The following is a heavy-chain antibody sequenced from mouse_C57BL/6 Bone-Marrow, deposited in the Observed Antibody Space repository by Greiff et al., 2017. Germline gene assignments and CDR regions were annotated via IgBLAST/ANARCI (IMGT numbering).Heavy chain of an antibody. Sequence: VQLQQSGAELVRPGASVKLSCTASGFNIKDDYMHWVKQRPEQGLEWIGWIDPENGDTEYASKFQGKATITADTSSNTAYLQLSSLTSEDTAVYYCTTETTVVAPYYAMDYWGQGTSVTVSS. CDR2: IDPENGDT. CDR1: GFNIKDDY. V-gene: IGHV14-4*01. J-gene: IGHJ4*01. D-gene: IGHD1-1*01. CDR3: TTETTVVAPYYAMDY.